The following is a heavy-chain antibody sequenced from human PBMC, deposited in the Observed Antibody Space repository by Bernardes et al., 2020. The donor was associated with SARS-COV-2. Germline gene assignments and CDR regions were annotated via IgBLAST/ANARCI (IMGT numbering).Heavy chain of an antibody. D-gene: IGHD6-19*01. CDR2: INPNSGGT. J-gene: IGHJ4*02. V-gene: IGHV1-2*02. CDR3: ARDAPTYSSGWAAIDY. CDR1: GYTFTGYC. Sequence: ASVKASCKASGYTFTGYCMDWVRQAPGQGLEWMGWINPNSGGTNHAQKFQGRVTMTRDTSISTAYMELSRLRSDDTAVYYCARDAPTYSSGWAAIDYWGQGTLVTVSS.